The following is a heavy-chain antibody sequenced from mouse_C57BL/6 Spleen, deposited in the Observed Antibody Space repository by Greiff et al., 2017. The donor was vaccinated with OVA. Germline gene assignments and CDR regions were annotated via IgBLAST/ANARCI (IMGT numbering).Heavy chain of an antibody. D-gene: IGHD2-4*01. CDR3: ARGGLRKGGDYAMDY. J-gene: IGHJ4*01. Sequence: QVQLQQPGAELVKPGASVKMSCKASGYTFTSYWITWVKQRPGQGLEWIGDIYPGSGSTNYNEKFKSKATLTVDTSSSTAYMQLSSLTSEDSAVYDCARGGLRKGGDYAMDYWGQGTSVTVSS. CDR2: IYPGSGST. CDR1: GYTFTSYW. V-gene: IGHV1-55*01.